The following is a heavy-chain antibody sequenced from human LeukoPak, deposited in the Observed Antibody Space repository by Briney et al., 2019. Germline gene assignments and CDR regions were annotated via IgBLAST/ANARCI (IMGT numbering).Heavy chain of an antibody. CDR3: ATASSGWLPNDY. V-gene: IGHV1-24*01. CDR1: GYTLTELS. J-gene: IGHJ4*02. D-gene: IGHD6-19*01. CDR2: SDPEDGET. Sequence: ASVKVSCKVSGYTLTELSMHWVRQAPGKGLEWMGGSDPEDGETIYAQKFQGRVTMTEDTSTDTAYMELSSLRSEDTAVYYCATASSGWLPNDYWGQGTLVTVSS.